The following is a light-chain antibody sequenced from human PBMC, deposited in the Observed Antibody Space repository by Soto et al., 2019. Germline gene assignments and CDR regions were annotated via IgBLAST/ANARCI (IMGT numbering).Light chain of an antibody. V-gene: IGLV2-23*02. CDR1: SRDVGSYNL. Sequence: QSVLTQPASVSGSPGQSITMSCTGTSRDVGSYNLVSWYQQYPGKAPKLLIYEVTKRPSGISNRFSGSKSGNTASLTISGLQPEDEADYYCCSYGGTRSLYVFGSGTKVTVL. J-gene: IGLJ1*01. CDR2: EVT. CDR3: CSYGGTRSLYV.